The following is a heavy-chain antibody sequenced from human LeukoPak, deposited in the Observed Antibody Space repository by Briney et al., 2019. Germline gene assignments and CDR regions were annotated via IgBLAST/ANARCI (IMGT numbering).Heavy chain of an antibody. CDR1: GYTFTDYY. CDR2: IYPSGGTT. J-gene: IGHJ4*02. CDR3: IREFHGGYFDY. V-gene: IGHV1-46*01. D-gene: IGHD3-16*01. Sequence: ASVKVSCKTSGYTFTDYYIHWVRQAPGQGLEWIGIIYPSGGTTDTSRTFQGRVTVTRDTSTSTVYMVLRTLTSEDTAIYYCIREFHGGYFDYWGQGTMVTVSS.